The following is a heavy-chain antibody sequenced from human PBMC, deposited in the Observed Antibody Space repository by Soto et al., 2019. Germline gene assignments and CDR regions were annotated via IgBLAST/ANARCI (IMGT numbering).Heavy chain of an antibody. V-gene: IGHV3-48*03. J-gene: IGHJ3*02. CDR3: ERAGYCSGGSCPAAFDI. D-gene: IGHD2-15*01. Sequence: GGSLRLSCAASGFPFSSYDMNWVRQAPGKGLEWVSYISSSGSTIYYADSVKGRFTISRDNAKNSLYLQMNSLRAEDTAVYYCERAGYCSGGSCPAAFDIWGQGTMVTVSS. CDR2: ISSSGSTI. CDR1: GFPFSSYD.